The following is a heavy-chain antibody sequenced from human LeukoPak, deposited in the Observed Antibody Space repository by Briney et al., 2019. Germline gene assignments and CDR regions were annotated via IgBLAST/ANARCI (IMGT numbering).Heavy chain of an antibody. J-gene: IGHJ5*02. CDR1: GFTFSDYY. CDR2: ISSSGTTI. V-gene: IGHV3-11*01. Sequence: GGSLRLSRAASGFTFSDYYMSWIRQAPGEGLEWVSYISSSGTTIYSADSVKGRFTISRDNAKNSLYLQINSLRAEDTAVYYCARAAGWFDPWGQGTLVTVSS. D-gene: IGHD6-19*01. CDR3: ARAAGWFDP.